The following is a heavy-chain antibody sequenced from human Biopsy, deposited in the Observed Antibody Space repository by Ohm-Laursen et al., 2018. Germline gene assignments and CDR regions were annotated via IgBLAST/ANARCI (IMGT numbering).Heavy chain of an antibody. V-gene: IGHV4-59*01. J-gene: IGHJ5*02. D-gene: IGHD3-3*01. CDR3: ARTPRDSFWSGSYKRGLWFDP. CDR1: GGSIISYY. CDR2: VYNGGIT. Sequence: GTLSLTCSVSGGSIISYYWTWIRQPPGQGLEWIGHVYNGGITNYNPSLKSRVTISKDTSKNQFSLQVNSVTAADTAVYYCARTPRDSFWSGSYKRGLWFDPRGQGTLVIVSS.